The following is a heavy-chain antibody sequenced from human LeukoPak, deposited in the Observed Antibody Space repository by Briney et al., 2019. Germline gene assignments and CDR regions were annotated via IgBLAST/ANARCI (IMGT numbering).Heavy chain of an antibody. V-gene: IGHV4-4*09. CDR3: ARSQPPYSTRWYYFDY. Sequence: SETLSLTCTVSGGSISSYYWSWIRQPPGKGLEWIGYIYNSGSTNYNPSLKSRVTISVDTSKNQFSLKLSSVTAADTAVYYCARSQPPYSTRWYYFDYWGQGTLVTVSS. D-gene: IGHD6-13*01. CDR2: IYNSGST. J-gene: IGHJ4*02. CDR1: GGSISSYY.